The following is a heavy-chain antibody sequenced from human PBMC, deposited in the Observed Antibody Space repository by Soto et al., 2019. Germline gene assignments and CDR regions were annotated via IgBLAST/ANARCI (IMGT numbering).Heavy chain of an antibody. V-gene: IGHV4-59*08. D-gene: IGHD3-3*01. CDR2: IYYSGST. CDR3: VRHVVTIFGVVKRLDAFDI. Sequence: PSETLSLTCTVSGGSISSYYWSWIRQPPGKGLKWIGYIYYSGSTNYNPSLKSRVTISVDTSKNQFSLKLTSVTAADTAVYYFVRHVVTIFGVVKRLDAFDIWGQGTMVTVSS. J-gene: IGHJ3*02. CDR1: GGSISSYY.